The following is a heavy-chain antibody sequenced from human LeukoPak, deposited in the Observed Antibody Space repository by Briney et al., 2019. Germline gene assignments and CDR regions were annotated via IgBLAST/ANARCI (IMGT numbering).Heavy chain of an antibody. CDR3: ANYIAAAGNY. CDR2: ISGSGGST. D-gene: IGHD6-13*01. V-gene: IGHV3-23*01. J-gene: IGHJ4*02. CDR1: GFTFSSYA. Sequence: PGGSLRLSCAASGFTFSSYAMSWVRQAPGKGLEWVSDISGSGGSTYYADPVKGRFTISRDNSKNTLYLQMNSLRAEDTAVYYCANYIAAAGNYWGQGTLVTVSS.